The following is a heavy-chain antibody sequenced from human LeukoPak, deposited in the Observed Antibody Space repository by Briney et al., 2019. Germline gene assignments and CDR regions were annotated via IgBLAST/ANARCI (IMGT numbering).Heavy chain of an antibody. CDR3: ASRGGSSWFIDY. Sequence: PSETLSLTCTVSGGSISSSSYYWGWIRQPPGKGLEWIGSIYYSGSTYYNPSLKSRVTISVDTSKNQFSLKLSSVTAADTAVYYCASRGGSSWFIDYWGQGTLVTVSS. V-gene: IGHV4-39*01. CDR2: IYYSGST. CDR1: GGSISSSSYY. D-gene: IGHD6-13*01. J-gene: IGHJ4*02.